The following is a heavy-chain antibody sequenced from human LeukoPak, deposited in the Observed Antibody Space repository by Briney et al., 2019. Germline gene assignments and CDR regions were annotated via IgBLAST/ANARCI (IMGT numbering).Heavy chain of an antibody. Sequence: PGGSLRLSCAASGFTVSSNYMSWVRQAPGKGLEWVSVIYSGGSTYYADSVKGRFTTSRDNSKNTLYLQMNSLRAEDTAVYYCARFRGYYASGIWGQGTMVTVSP. CDR1: GFTVSSNY. D-gene: IGHD1-26*01. V-gene: IGHV3-66*01. CDR2: IYSGGST. J-gene: IGHJ3*02. CDR3: ARFRGYYASGI.